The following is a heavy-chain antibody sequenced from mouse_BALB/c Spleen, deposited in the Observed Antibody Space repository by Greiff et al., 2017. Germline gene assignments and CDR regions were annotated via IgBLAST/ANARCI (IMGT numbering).Heavy chain of an antibody. CDR1: GYTSTSYW. V-gene: IGHV1-69*02. J-gene: IGHJ2*01. CDR3: ARLDY. Sequence: VQLQQPGAELVKPGASVKLSCKASGYTSTSYWMHWVKQRPGQGLEWIGEIDPSDSYTNYNQKFKGKATLTVDKSSSTAYMQLSSLTSEDSAVYYCARLDYWGQGTTLTVSS. CDR2: IDPSDSYT.